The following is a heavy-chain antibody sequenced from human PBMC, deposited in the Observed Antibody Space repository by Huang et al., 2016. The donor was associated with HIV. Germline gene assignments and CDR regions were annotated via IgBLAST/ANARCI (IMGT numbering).Heavy chain of an antibody. J-gene: IGHJ3*01. CDR2: ISYSGSNI. D-gene: IGHD2-2*01. CDR3: ARAVQSTLRGFDV. Sequence: DVQLVESGGGLVKPGGSLRLSCAASDFNVSGYNMNWVRQAPGKGLEWVACISYSGSNIYYADSVKVRFTISRDNAKNSVFLQMNSLRAEDTALYYCARAVQSTLRGFDVWGRGTLVTVSS. V-gene: IGHV3-21*02. CDR1: DFNVSGYN.